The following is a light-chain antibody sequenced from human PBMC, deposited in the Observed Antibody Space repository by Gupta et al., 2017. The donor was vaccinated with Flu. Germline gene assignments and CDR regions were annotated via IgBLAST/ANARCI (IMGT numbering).Light chain of an antibody. CDR1: SRRSYY. Sequence: SSELTQDPAVSVALGQTVLITCQGDSRRSYYASLYQQKPGQAPVLVIYGKNNRPSGIPDRFSGSSSGNTASLTITGAQAEDEADYYCNSRDSSGNPWVFGGGTKLTVL. V-gene: IGLV3-19*01. CDR3: NSRDSSGNPWV. J-gene: IGLJ3*02. CDR2: GKN.